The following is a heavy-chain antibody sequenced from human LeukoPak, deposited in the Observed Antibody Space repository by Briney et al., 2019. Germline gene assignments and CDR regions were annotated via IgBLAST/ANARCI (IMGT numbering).Heavy chain of an antibody. J-gene: IGHJ4*02. CDR3: ARRSNGYNYEHYFDY. D-gene: IGHD5-12*01. CDR2: IYYSGST. V-gene: IGHV4-59*08. CDR1: GGSISSYY. Sequence: PSETLSLTCTVSGGSISSYYWSWIRQPPGEGLEWIGYIYYSGSTNYNPSLKSRVTISVDTSKNQFSLKLSSVTAADTAVYYCARRSNGYNYEHYFDYWGQGTLVTVSS.